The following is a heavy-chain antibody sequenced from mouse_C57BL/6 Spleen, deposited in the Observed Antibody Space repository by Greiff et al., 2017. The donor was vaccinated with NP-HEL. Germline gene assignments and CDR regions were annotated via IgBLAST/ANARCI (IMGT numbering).Heavy chain of an antibody. D-gene: IGHD2-5*01. V-gene: IGHV1-18*01. Sequence: VQLKESGPELVKPGASVKIPCKASGYTFTDYNMDWVKQSHGKSLEWIGDINPNNGGTIYNQKFKGKATLTVDKSSSTAYMELRSLTSEDTAVYYCARGGFYSNYAWFAYWGQGTLVTVSA. CDR1: GYTFTDYN. CDR3: ARGGFYSNYAWFAY. J-gene: IGHJ3*01. CDR2: INPNNGGT.